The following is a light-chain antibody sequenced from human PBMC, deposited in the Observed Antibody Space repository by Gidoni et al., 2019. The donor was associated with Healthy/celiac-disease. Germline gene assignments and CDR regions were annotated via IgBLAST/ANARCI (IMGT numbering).Light chain of an antibody. CDR3: NSRDSSGNHVV. CDR2: GKN. Sequence: SSALTQDPAVSVALGQTVRITCPGDSLRRYYASWYQQKPGQAPVLVIYGKNNRPSGIPDRFSGSSSGNTASLTITGAQAEDEADYYCNSRDSSGNHVVFGGGTKLTVL. J-gene: IGLJ2*01. CDR1: SLRRYY. V-gene: IGLV3-19*01.